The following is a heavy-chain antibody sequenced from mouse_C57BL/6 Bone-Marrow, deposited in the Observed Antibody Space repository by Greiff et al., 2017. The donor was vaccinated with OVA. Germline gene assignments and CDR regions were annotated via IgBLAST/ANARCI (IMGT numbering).Heavy chain of an antibody. J-gene: IGHJ2*01. CDR3: ARWVRLDY. Sequence: VQLQQPGAELVKPGASVKLSCKASGYTFTSYWMQWVKQRPGQGLEWIGEIDPSDSYTNYNQKFKGKATLTVDTSSSTAYMQLSSLTSEDSAVYYCARWVRLDYWGQGTTLTVSS. CDR1: GYTFTSYW. V-gene: IGHV1-50*01. CDR2: IDPSDSYT.